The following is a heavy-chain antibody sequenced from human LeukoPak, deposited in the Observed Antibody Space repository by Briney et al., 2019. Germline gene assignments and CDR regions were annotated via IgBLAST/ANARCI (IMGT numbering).Heavy chain of an antibody. CDR2: MNPNSGNT. Sequence: ASVKVSCKASGYTFTGYYMHWVRQAPGQGLEWMGWMNPNSGNTGFAQKFQGRVTMTRNTSKSTAYMELSSLTSEDMAVYYCARARGYSYGYSDYWGQGTLVTVSS. V-gene: IGHV1-8*02. J-gene: IGHJ4*02. D-gene: IGHD5-18*01. CDR1: GYTFTGYY. CDR3: ARARGYSYGYSDY.